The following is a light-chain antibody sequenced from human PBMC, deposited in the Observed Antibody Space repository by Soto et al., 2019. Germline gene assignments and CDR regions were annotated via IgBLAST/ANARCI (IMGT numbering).Light chain of an antibody. CDR2: GAS. V-gene: IGKV3-15*01. J-gene: IGKJ1*01. CDR3: QQYNNWPPVT. CDR1: QSVSGN. Sequence: EIVMTQSPVTLSVSPGERATLSFRASQSVSGNLAWYQQKPGQAPRLLIYGASTRATGIPARFSGSGSGTEFTLTISSLQSEDFAVYYCQQYNNWPPVTFGQGTKVDIK.